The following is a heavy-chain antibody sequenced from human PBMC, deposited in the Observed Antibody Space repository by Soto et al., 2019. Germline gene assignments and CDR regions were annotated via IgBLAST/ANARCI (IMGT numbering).Heavy chain of an antibody. CDR1: GYTFTRYY. J-gene: IGHJ4*02. Sequence: ASVKVSCKASGYTFTRYYMHWVRQAPGQGLEWMGIINPSGGSTSYAQKFQGRVAMTRDTSTSTVYMELGRLRSEDTAVYYCARDGLSAYSSGLYYFDYWGQGTLVTV. CDR2: INPSGGST. CDR3: ARDGLSAYSSGLYYFDY. D-gene: IGHD6-19*01. V-gene: IGHV1-46*01.